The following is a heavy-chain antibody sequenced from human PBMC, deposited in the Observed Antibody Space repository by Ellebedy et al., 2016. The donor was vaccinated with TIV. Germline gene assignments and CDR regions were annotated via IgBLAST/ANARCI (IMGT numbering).Heavy chain of an antibody. CDR3: ARVVVVAATGYGMDV. V-gene: IGHV1-69*04. CDR1: GCTFSSYA. Sequence: AASVKVSCKASGCTFSSYAISWVRQVPGQGLEWMGRIIPLLGIANYEQKFQGRVTITADKSTSTAYMELSSLRSEDTAVYYCARVVVVAATGYGMDVWGQGTTVTVSS. J-gene: IGHJ6*02. D-gene: IGHD2-15*01. CDR2: IIPLLGIA.